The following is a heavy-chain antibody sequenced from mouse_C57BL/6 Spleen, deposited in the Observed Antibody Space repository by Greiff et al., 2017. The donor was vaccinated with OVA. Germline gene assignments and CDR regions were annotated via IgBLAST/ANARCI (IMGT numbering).Heavy chain of an antibody. D-gene: IGHD2-2*01. V-gene: IGHV1-15*01. CDR3: TRSEGDDGRFAY. CDR2: IDPETGGT. Sequence: QVQLQQSGAELVRPGASVTLSCKASGYTFTDYEMHWVKQTPVHGLEWIGAIDPETGGTAYNQKFKGKAILTADKSSSTAYMELRSLTSEDYAVYYCTRSEGDDGRFAYWGQGTLVTVSA. CDR1: GYTFTDYE. J-gene: IGHJ3*01.